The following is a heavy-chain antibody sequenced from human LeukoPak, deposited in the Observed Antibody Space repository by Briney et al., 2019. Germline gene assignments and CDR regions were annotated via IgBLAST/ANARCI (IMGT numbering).Heavy chain of an antibody. CDR3: ARDASPIMITFGGVIVISIDY. CDR2: IRYAGVNK. J-gene: IGHJ4*02. D-gene: IGHD3-16*02. V-gene: IGHV3-30*02. CDR1: GFTFSTYG. Sequence: GGSLRLSCAASGFTFSTYGMHWVRQAPGKGLEWVAFIRYAGVNKYYADSVRGRFTISRDNSKNTLYLQMNSLRAEDTAVYYCARDASPIMITFGGVIVISIDYWGQGTLVTVSS.